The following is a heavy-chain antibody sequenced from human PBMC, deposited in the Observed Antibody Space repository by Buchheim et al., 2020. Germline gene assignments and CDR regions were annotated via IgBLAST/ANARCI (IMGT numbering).Heavy chain of an antibody. CDR1: GFSITNYA. CDR2: VSHTT. Sequence: EVQLLESGGGLVQPGGSLRLSCAVSGFSITNYAMSWVRQAPGKGLEWVAVVSHTTDYADSVKGRFTCFRDNSQNILSLLINSLRAEDTATYYCARAVGFGGPNYGMDVWGQGT. V-gene: IGHV3-23*01. J-gene: IGHJ6*02. CDR3: ARAVGFGGPNYGMDV. D-gene: IGHD3-10*01.